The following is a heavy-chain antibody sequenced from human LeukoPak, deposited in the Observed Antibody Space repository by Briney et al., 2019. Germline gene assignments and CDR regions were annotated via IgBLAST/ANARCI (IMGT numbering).Heavy chain of an antibody. Sequence: GASVTVSCKTSGYTFTDYFINWVRQAPGQGLEWMGWINPYSGATNYVQKFQGRVRMTRDTSIGTAYMELSSLTSDDTAIYYCARPITKYTAVVWDYWGQGTLVTVSS. CDR2: INPYSGAT. V-gene: IGHV1-2*02. CDR3: ARPITKYTAVVWDY. CDR1: GYTFTDYF. J-gene: IGHJ4*02. D-gene: IGHD5-18*01.